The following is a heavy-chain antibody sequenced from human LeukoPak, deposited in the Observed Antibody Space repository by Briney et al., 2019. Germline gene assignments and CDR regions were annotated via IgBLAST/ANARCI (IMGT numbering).Heavy chain of an antibody. CDR1: GFTFSGYE. D-gene: IGHD6-19*01. CDR2: ISSSGSTI. J-gene: IGHJ4*02. V-gene: IGHV3-48*03. Sequence: GGSLRLSCAASGFTFSGYEMNWVRQAPGKGLEWVSYISSSGSTIYYADSVKGRFTISRDNAKNPLYLQMNSLRAEDTAVYYCARDIWLDPSFDYWGQGTLVTVSS. CDR3: ARDIWLDPSFDY.